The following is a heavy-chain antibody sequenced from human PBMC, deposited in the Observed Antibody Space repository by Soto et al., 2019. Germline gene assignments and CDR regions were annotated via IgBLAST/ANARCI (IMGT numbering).Heavy chain of an antibody. Sequence: QGTLKESGPTLVKPTQTLTLTCSFSGFSLSTSGVGVGWIRQSPGKALEWLALIYWSGDEHYRPSLKSRLSITKDTSINHVVLIMTDMDPVDTATYYCARGIATLPVFTFDIWGQGTMVTVSS. D-gene: IGHD6-6*01. CDR3: ARGIATLPVFTFDI. V-gene: IGHV2-5*01. CDR1: GFSLSTSGVG. CDR2: IYWSGDE. J-gene: IGHJ3*02.